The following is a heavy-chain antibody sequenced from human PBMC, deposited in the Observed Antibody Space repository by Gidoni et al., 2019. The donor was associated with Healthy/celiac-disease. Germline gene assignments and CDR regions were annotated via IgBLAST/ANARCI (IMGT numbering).Heavy chain of an antibody. CDR2: IWYDGSNK. CDR3: AREVLGYSGDY. CDR1: GFTFSSYG. Sequence: VQLVESGGGVVQPGRSLRLSCAASGFTFSSYGMHWVRQAPGKGLEWVAVIWYDGSNKYYADSVKGRFTISRDNSKNTLYLQMNSLRAEDTAVYYCAREVLGYSGDYWGQGTLVTVSS. V-gene: IGHV3-33*01. D-gene: IGHD5-18*01. J-gene: IGHJ4*02.